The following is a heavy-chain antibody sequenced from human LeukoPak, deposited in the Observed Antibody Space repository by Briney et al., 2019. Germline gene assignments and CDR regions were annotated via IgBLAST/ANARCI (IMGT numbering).Heavy chain of an antibody. CDR2: ISPDGSAE. CDR1: GFAFSSYW. CDR3: ANQAYSQFDY. J-gene: IGHJ4*02. D-gene: IGHD4-11*01. V-gene: IGHV3-7*01. Sequence: PGGSLRLSWVASGFAFSSYWMSWVRQAPGKGLELVANISPDGSAEDYVDSVRGRFAISRDNAKRSLYLQMNSLSPEDTAVYYCANQAYSQFDYWGQGTLVSVSS.